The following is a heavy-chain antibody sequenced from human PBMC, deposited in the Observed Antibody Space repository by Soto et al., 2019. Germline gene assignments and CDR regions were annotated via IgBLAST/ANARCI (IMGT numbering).Heavy chain of an antibody. V-gene: IGHV4-34*01. CDR3: ARSRPPFDY. CDR1: GGSFSGYY. J-gene: IGHJ4*02. CDR2: INHSGST. Sequence: QVQLQQWGAGLLKPSETLSLTCAVYGGSFSGYYWSWIRQPPGKGLEWIGEINHSGSTNYNPSLKSRVTISVDTSTNPFSLKLSSVTGADTAGYYCARSRPPFDYWGQGTLVTVSS.